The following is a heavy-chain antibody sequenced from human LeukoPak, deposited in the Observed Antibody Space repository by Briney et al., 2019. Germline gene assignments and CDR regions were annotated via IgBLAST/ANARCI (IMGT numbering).Heavy chain of an antibody. J-gene: IGHJ4*02. CDR3: AREGYDFWSGYSHY. Sequence: SETLSLTCTVSGGSISSSSYYWGWIRQPPGKGLEWIGSIYYSGSTYYNPSLKSRVTISVDTSKNQFSLKLSSVTAADTAVYYCAREGYDFWSGYSHYWGQGTLVTVSS. V-gene: IGHV4-39*02. D-gene: IGHD3-3*01. CDR2: IYYSGST. CDR1: GGSISSSSYY.